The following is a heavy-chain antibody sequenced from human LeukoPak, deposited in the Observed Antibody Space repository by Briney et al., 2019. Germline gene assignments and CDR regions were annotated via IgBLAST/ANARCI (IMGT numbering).Heavy chain of an antibody. J-gene: IGHJ3*02. CDR3: ARDSYDSSGYAFDI. Sequence: GGSLRHSCAASGFTVSNYYMSWVRQAPGKGLEWVSVIYGAGSTYYADSVKGRFTISRDNSKNTLYLQMNSLRAEDTAMYYCARDSYDSSGYAFDIWGQGTMVTVSS. CDR1: GFTVSNYY. V-gene: IGHV3-53*01. D-gene: IGHD3-22*01. CDR2: IYGAGST.